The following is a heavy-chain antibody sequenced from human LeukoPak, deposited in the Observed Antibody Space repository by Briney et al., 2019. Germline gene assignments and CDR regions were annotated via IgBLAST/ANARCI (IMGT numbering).Heavy chain of an antibody. J-gene: IGHJ6*03. CDR2: IYYSGST. Sequence: PSETLSLTCTVSGGSISSSSYYWGRIRQPPGKGLEWIGSIYYSGSTYYNPSLKSRVTISVDTSKNQFSLKLSSVTAADTAVYYCAVCLDSSSVSVYYYMDVWGKGTTVTVSS. CDR3: AVCLDSSSVSVYYYMDV. V-gene: IGHV4-39*07. CDR1: GGSISSSSYY. D-gene: IGHD6-13*01.